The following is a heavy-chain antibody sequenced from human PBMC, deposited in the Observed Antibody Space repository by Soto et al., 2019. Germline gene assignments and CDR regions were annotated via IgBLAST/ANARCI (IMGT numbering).Heavy chain of an antibody. CDR1: GYTFTSYG. J-gene: IGHJ4*02. D-gene: IGHD3-9*01. V-gene: IGHV1-18*01. Sequence: ASVKVSCKASGYTFTSYGISWVRQAPGQGLEWMGWISAYNGNTNYAQKLQGRVTMTTDTSTSTAYMELSSLRAEDTAVYYCVAGYDILTGYFQLDYWGQGTLVTVSS. CDR3: VAGYDILTGYFQLDY. CDR2: ISAYNGNT.